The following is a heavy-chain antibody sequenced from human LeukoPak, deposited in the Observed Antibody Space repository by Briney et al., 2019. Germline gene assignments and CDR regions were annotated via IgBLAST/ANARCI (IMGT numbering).Heavy chain of an antibody. CDR3: ARGGGLRDGYNLDY. CDR1: GYTFTGYY. D-gene: IGHD5-24*01. Sequence: GASVTVSCKPSGYTFTGYYMHWVRQAPGQGLEWMGWINPNSGGTNYAQKFQGRVTMTRDTSISTAYMELSRLRSDDTAVYYCARGGGLRDGYNLDYWGQGTLVTVSS. J-gene: IGHJ4*02. CDR2: INPNSGGT. V-gene: IGHV1-2*02.